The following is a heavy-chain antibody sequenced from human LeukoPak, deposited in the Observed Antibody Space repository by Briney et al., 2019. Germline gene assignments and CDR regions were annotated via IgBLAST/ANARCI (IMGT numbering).Heavy chain of an antibody. V-gene: IGHV1-69*05. D-gene: IGHD3-3*01. CDR3: ASSAGHPCTIFGTEY. Sequence: SVKVSCKASGGTFSSYVLSWVRQAPGHGGVWVGGIIPIFGTANYAQKFQGRVTITTDESTSTVYMELSSLRSEDTAVYYCASSAGHPCTIFGTEYWGQGTLVTVSS. CDR2: IIPIFGTA. CDR1: GGTFSSYV. J-gene: IGHJ4*02.